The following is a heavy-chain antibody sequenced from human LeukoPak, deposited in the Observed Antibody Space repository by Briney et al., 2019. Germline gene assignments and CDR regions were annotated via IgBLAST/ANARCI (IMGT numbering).Heavy chain of an antibody. Sequence: GGSLRLSCAASGFTFSSYSMNWVRQAPGKGLEWVSSISSSSYIYYADSVKGRFTISRDNAKNSLYLQMNSLRAEDTAVYYCARQSSGWSFFDYWGQGTLVTVSS. J-gene: IGHJ4*02. CDR3: ARQSSGWSFFDY. V-gene: IGHV3-21*01. CDR2: ISSSSYI. D-gene: IGHD6-19*01. CDR1: GFTFSSYS.